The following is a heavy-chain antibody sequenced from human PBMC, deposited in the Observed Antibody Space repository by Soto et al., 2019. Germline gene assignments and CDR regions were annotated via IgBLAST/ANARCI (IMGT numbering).Heavy chain of an antibody. Sequence: SETLSLTCAVSSDSITGHYWSWIRQPPGKGLEFIGYIQDTGSTNCNPFFKSRVTISIDTSKNHFYLHLSSVTAADTAIYYCARGRAYGYGIDYWGQGTLVTVSS. CDR3: ARGRAYGYGIDY. CDR2: IQDTGST. CDR1: SDSITGHY. D-gene: IGHD5-18*01. V-gene: IGHV4-59*11. J-gene: IGHJ4*02.